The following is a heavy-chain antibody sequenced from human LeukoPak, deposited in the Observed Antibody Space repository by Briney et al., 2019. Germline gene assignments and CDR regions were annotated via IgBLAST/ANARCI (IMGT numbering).Heavy chain of an antibody. Sequence: GGSLRFSCAASTFTFSGYVMSWVRQAPGKGLEWVSAISDSSSTYYADSVKGRFTISRDDSKNTLYLQMNSLRAEDTAVYYCAKPTSGYYPFDYWGQGTLVTVSS. D-gene: IGHD3-22*01. J-gene: IGHJ4*02. CDR1: TFTFSGYV. CDR3: AKPTSGYYPFDY. V-gene: IGHV3-23*01. CDR2: ISDSSST.